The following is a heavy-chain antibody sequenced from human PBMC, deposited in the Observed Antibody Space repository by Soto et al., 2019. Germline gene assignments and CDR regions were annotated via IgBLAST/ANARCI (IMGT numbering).Heavy chain of an antibody. V-gene: IGHV3-74*01. CDR1: GFTFSSYW. CDR3: ASKFYSLSFDY. J-gene: IGHJ4*02. D-gene: IGHD2-15*01. Sequence: GGSLRLSCAASGFTFSSYWMHWVRQAPGKGLVWVSRINSDGSSTSYADSVKGRFTISRDNAKNTLYLQMNSLRAEDTAVYYCASKFYSLSFDYWGQGTLVTVSS. CDR2: INSDGSST.